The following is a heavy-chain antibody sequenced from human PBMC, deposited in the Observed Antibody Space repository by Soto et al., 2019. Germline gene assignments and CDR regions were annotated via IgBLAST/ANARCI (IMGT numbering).Heavy chain of an antibody. CDR2: IYYTGST. Sequence: SETLSLTCTVSGGSIISSSYYFACIRQPPGKGLEWIGNIYYTGSTYYNPSLKSRVTISVDTSKNQFSLQLSSVTAADTAVYYCAYSSSSNAFDIWGQGTMVTVSS. D-gene: IGHD6-13*01. J-gene: IGHJ3*02. V-gene: IGHV4-39*01. CDR1: GGSIISSSYY. CDR3: AYSSSSNAFDI.